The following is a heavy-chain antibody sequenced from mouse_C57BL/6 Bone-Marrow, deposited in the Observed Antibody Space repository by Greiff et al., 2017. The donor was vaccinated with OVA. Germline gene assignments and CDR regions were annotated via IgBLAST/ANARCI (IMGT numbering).Heavy chain of an antibody. D-gene: IGHD1-1*01. Sequence: VQLQQSGPELVKPGASVKISCKASGYSFTDYNMNWVKQSNGKSLEWIGVINPNYGTTSYNQKFKGKATLTVDKSSSTAYMELRSLTSEDSAVYYCARIYYGSSYFDYWGQGTTLTVSS. J-gene: IGHJ2*01. CDR2: INPNYGTT. CDR3: ARIYYGSSYFDY. CDR1: GYSFTDYN. V-gene: IGHV1-39*01.